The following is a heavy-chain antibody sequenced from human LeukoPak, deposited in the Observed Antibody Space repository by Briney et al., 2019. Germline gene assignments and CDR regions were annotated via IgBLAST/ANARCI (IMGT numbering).Heavy chain of an antibody. J-gene: IGHJ4*02. D-gene: IGHD6-19*01. V-gene: IGHV3-9*01. CDR1: GFTFDDYA. Sequence: GGSLRLSCAASGFTFDDYAMHWVRQAPGKGLEWVSGISWNSGSIGYADSVKGRFTISRDNAKNSLYLQMNSLRAEDTAVYYCAREIRSIAVAGTFDYWGQGTLVTVSS. CDR3: AREIRSIAVAGTFDY. CDR2: ISWNSGSI.